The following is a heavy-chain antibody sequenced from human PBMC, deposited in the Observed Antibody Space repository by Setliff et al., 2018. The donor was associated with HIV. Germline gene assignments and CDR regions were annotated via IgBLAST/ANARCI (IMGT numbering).Heavy chain of an antibody. CDR3: AKDSGDGYNYVAYYFDY. D-gene: IGHD3-16*01. V-gene: IGHV3-74*01. CDR2: IDSDGSDT. J-gene: IGHJ4*02. Sequence: PGGSLRLSCAASGLTFSNYWMHWVRQAPGKGLEWVSRIDSDGSDTNYADSVRGRFTISRDNAKNTVYLQLTSLRAEDTAVYYCAKDSGDGYNYVAYYFDYWGQGTLVTVSS. CDR1: GLTFSNYW.